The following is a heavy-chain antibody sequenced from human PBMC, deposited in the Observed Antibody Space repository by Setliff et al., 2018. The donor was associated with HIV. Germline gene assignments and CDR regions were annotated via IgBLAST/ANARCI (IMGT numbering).Heavy chain of an antibody. D-gene: IGHD3-10*01. J-gene: IGHJ3*01. CDR2: LRGDGSNE. Sequence: PGGSLRLSCVASGLTFSSHGMHWVRQVPGGGVEWVPLLRGDGSNEYYADSVKGRFTIARDNSEKTIYLQMKSLRPEDTAVYYCATLSTGKDVYDVWGQGTTVTVSS. CDR1: GLTFSSHG. V-gene: IGHV3-30*02. CDR3: ATLSTGKDVYDV.